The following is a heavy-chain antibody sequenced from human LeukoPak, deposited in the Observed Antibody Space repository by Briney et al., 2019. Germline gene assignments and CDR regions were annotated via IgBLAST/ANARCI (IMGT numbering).Heavy chain of an antibody. V-gene: IGHV4-34*01. D-gene: IGHD6-13*01. CDR2: INHSGST. J-gene: IGHJ6*03. Sequence: SETLSLTCAVYGGSFSGYYWSWIRQPPGKGLEWIGEINHSGSTRYSPSLKSRDTISVDTSKNQFSLKLSSVTAADTAVCYCARGSSWFSLYYYYYMDVWGKGTTVTVSS. CDR3: ARGSSWFSLYYYYYMDV. CDR1: GGSFSGYY.